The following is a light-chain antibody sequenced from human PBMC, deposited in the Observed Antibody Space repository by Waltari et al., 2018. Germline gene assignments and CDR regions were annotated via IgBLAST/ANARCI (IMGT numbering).Light chain of an antibody. J-gene: IGLJ2*01. V-gene: IGLV6-57*04. CDR2: EDN. CDR3: QSYDSRIV. Sequence: FVLTQPHSVSEYPGQSVTISCTRSSGSIATSFLQWYQNRPGSAPPTVIYEDNQRPSGVPVRFSGSIDTSSHSASLTISGLRSDDEADYYCQSYDSRIVFGGGTKLTVL. CDR1: SGSIATSF.